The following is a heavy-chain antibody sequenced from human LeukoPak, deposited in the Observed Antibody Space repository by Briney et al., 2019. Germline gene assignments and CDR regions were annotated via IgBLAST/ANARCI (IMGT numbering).Heavy chain of an antibody. Sequence: PGGSLRLSCAASGFTFSSYAMSWVRQAPGKGLEWVSAISGSGGSTYYADSVKGRFTISRDNSKNTLYLQMNSLRAEDTAVYYCTNVRIYPRGSGFAYWGQGTLVTVSS. CDR3: TNVRIYPRGSGFAY. D-gene: IGHD3-22*01. CDR2: ISGSGGST. V-gene: IGHV3-23*01. J-gene: IGHJ4*02. CDR1: GFTFSSYA.